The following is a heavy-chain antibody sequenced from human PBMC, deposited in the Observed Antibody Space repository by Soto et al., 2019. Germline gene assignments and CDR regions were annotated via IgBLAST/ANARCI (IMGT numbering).Heavy chain of an antibody. CDR1: GFTFSNYA. D-gene: IGHD6-13*01. CDR2: ISGSGGST. V-gene: IGHV3-23*01. Sequence: EVQLLESGGGLVQPGGSLRLSCAASGFTFSNYAVTWFRQALGKGLEWVSTISGSGGSTYYADSVKGRFTISRDNSKNTMYLQMNSLRAEDTAVYYCAKDQGSSWYEIDYWGQGTLVTVSS. CDR3: AKDQGSSWYEIDY. J-gene: IGHJ4*02.